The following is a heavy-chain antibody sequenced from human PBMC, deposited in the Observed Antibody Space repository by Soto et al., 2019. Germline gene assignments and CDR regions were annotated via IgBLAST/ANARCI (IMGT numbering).Heavy chain of an antibody. J-gene: IGHJ4*01. Sequence: GAAVKVSCKASGYTFTGYYMHWVRQAPGQGLEWMGWINPNSGGTNYAQKFQGRVTVTRETCISTRGMALSRLRSDDTAVYYCARVRKSGFSPYFDDWGQGTLVTVSS. CDR3: ARVRKSGFSPYFDD. CDR1: GYTFTGYY. CDR2: INPNSGGT. V-gene: IGHV1-2*02. D-gene: IGHD6-25*01.